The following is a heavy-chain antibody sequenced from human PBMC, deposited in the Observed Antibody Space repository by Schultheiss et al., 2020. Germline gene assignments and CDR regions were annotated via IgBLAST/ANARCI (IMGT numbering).Heavy chain of an antibody. V-gene: IGHV3-33*01. D-gene: IGHD1-26*01. J-gene: IGHJ3*02. Sequence: GGSLRLSCAASGFTFSSYGMHWVRQAPGKGLEWVAVIWYDGSNKYYADSVKGRFTISRDNSKNTLYLQMNSLRAEDTAVYYCARVGATPLQGLGAFDIWGQGTMVTVSS. CDR3: ARVGATPLQGLGAFDI. CDR1: GFTFSSYG. CDR2: IWYDGSNK.